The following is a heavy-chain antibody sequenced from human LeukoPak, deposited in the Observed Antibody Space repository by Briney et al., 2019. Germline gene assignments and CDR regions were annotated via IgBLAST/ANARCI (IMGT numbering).Heavy chain of an antibody. D-gene: IGHD6-13*01. J-gene: IGHJ4*02. Sequence: ASVKVSCNASGYTFTSYGISWVRQAPGQGLEWMGWISAYNGNTSYAQKLQGRVTMTTDTSTSTAYMELRSLRSDDTAVYYCARDVAAADPFDYWGQGTLVTVSS. CDR2: ISAYNGNT. CDR1: GYTFTSYG. CDR3: ARDVAAADPFDY. V-gene: IGHV1-18*01.